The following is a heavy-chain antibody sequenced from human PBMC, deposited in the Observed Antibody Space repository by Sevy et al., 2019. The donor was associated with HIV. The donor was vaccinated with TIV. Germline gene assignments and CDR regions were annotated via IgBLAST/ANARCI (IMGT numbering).Heavy chain of an antibody. CDR3: ESVLRYFDWLLPYYYGMDV. CDR1: GGSFSGYY. Sequence: SETLSLTCAVYGGSFSGYYWSWIRQPPGKGLEWIGEINHSGSTNYNPSLKSRVTISVDTSKNQFSLKLSSVTAADTAVYYCESVLRYFDWLLPYYYGMDVWGQGTTVTVSS. D-gene: IGHD3-9*01. CDR2: INHSGST. J-gene: IGHJ6*02. V-gene: IGHV4-34*01.